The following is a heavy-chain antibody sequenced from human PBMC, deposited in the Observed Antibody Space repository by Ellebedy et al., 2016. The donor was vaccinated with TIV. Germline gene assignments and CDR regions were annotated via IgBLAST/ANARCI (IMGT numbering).Heavy chain of an antibody. J-gene: IGHJ4*02. CDR2: ISSSSSTI. Sequence: GESLKISXAASGFTFSSYSMNWVRQAPGKGLEWVSYISSSSSTIYYADSVKGRFTISRDNAKNSLYLQMNSLRDEDTAVYYCARVGGSSSSGPFQHFDYWGQGTLVTVSS. CDR1: GFTFSSYS. CDR3: ARVGGSSSSGPFQHFDY. D-gene: IGHD6-6*01. V-gene: IGHV3-48*02.